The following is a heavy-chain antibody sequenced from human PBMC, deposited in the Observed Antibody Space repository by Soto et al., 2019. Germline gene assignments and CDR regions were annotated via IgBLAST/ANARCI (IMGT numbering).Heavy chain of an antibody. CDR1: GGTFSSYA. CDR3: ARAEGSPLGYPYYFDY. V-gene: IGHV1-69*04. J-gene: IGHJ4*02. D-gene: IGHD5-12*01. CDR2: IIPILGIA. Sequence: ASVKVSCKASGGTFSSYAISWVRQAPGQGLEWMGRIIPILGIANYAQKFQGRVTITADKSTSTAYMELSSLRSEDTAVYYCARAEGSPLGYPYYFDYWGQGTLVTVSS.